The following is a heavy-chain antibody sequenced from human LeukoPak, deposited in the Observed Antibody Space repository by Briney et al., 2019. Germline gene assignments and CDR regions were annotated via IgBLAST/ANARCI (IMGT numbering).Heavy chain of an antibody. CDR2: INHSGST. D-gene: IGHD3-3*01. V-gene: IGHV4-34*01. CDR3: AGSGYYRRWHYFDY. Sequence: SETLSLTCAVYGGSFSGYYWSWIRQPPGKGLEWIGEINHSGSTNYNPSLKSRVTISVDTSKTQFSLKLSSVTAADTAVYYCAGSGYYRRWHYFDYWGQGTLVTVSS. CDR1: GGSFSGYY. J-gene: IGHJ4*02.